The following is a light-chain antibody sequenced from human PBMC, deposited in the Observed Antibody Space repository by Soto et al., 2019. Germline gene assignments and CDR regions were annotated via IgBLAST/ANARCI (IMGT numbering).Light chain of an antibody. CDR1: TGVVTSGYY. Sequence: QAVVPQEPSLTVSPGGTVTLTCASSTGVVTSGYYPNWIQQKPGQAPRPLIYSTSNKHSWTPARFSGSLLGGKAALTLSGVQPEEDAEYYCLLYYVGAVVFGRGTKLTVL. V-gene: IGLV7-43*01. J-gene: IGLJ2*01. CDR2: STS. CDR3: LLYYVGAVV.